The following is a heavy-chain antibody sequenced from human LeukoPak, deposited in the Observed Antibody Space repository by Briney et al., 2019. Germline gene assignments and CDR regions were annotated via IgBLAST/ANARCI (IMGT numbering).Heavy chain of an antibody. D-gene: IGHD2-2*02. Sequence: GGSLRLSCAASGFTFSSYSMNWVRQAPGKGLEWVSSISSSSSYIYYADSVKGRFTISRDNAKNSLYLQMNSLRAEDTAVYYCARDGDFVVVPAAIDYWGQGTLVTVSS. CDR1: GFTFSSYS. J-gene: IGHJ4*02. CDR3: ARDGDFVVVPAAIDY. CDR2: ISSSSSYI. V-gene: IGHV3-21*01.